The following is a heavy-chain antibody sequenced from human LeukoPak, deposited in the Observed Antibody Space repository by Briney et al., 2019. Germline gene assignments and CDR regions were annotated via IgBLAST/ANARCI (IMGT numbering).Heavy chain of an antibody. CDR3: ARGNYKVRGVIMRYFDY. V-gene: IGHV4-34*01. Sequence: SETLSLTCAVYGGSFGGYYWSWIRQPPGKGLEWIGEINHSGSTNYNPSLKSRVTISVDTSKNQFSLKLSSVTAADTAVYYCARGNYKVRGVIMRYFDYWGQGTLVTVSS. D-gene: IGHD3-10*01. CDR1: GGSFGGYY. CDR2: INHSGST. J-gene: IGHJ4*02.